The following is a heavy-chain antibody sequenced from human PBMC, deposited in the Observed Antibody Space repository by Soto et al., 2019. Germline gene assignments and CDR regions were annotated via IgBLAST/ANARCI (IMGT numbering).Heavy chain of an antibody. D-gene: IGHD2-2*01. Sequence: GGSLRLSCAASGFTFNTYSMSWVRQAPGKGLEWVSFISSRNSFIYYADSVRGRFTISRDNAKNSVFLQMNSLRVEDTAVYYCARDPAGSTRPYYYGMDVWGQGNTVTVSS. CDR2: ISSRNSFI. J-gene: IGHJ6*02. V-gene: IGHV3-21*01. CDR1: GFTFNTYS. CDR3: ARDPAGSTRPYYYGMDV.